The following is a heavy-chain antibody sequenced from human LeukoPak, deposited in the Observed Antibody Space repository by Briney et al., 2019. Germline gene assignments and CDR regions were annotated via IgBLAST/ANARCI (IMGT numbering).Heavy chain of an antibody. Sequence: GASVKVSCKASGGTFSSYTISWVRQAPGQGLEWMGGIIPIFGTANYAQKFQGRVTITADESTSTAYVELSSLRSEDTAVYYCARAGGSYNYMDVWGKGTTVTVSS. J-gene: IGHJ6*03. CDR3: ARAGGSYNYMDV. CDR1: GGTFSSYT. V-gene: IGHV1-69*01. D-gene: IGHD1-26*01. CDR2: IIPIFGTA.